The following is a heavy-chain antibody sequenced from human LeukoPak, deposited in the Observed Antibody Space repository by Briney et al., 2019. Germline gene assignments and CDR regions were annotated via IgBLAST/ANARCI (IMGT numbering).Heavy chain of an antibody. CDR2: IYYSGST. D-gene: IGHD6-13*01. CDR3: ARAYSSSWYYFEY. V-gene: IGHV4-59*01. Sequence: SETLSLTCTVSGGSISSYYWSWIRQPPGKGLEWIGYIYYSGSTNYNPSLKSRVTISVDTSKNQFSLKLSSVTAADTAVYYCARAYSSSWYYFEYRGQGTLVTVSS. CDR1: GGSISSYY. J-gene: IGHJ4*02.